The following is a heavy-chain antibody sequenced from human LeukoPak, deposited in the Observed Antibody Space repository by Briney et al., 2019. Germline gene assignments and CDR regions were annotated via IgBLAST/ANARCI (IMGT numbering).Heavy chain of an antibody. Sequence: GGSLRLSCAASGFTFSSYSMNWVRQAPGKGLEWVSSISSSSSYIYYADSVKGQFTISRDNAKNSLYLRMNSLRAEDTAVYYCARVVSGSYPLFDYWGQGTLVTVSS. CDR3: ARVVSGSYPLFDY. CDR1: GFTFSSYS. D-gene: IGHD1-26*01. V-gene: IGHV3-21*01. CDR2: ISSSSSYI. J-gene: IGHJ4*02.